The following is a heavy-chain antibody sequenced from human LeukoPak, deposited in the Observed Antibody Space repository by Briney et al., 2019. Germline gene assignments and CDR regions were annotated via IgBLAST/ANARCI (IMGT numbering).Heavy chain of an antibody. CDR2: IRSDGSDA. J-gene: IGHJ4*02. CDR3: ARDWFHAIDY. CDR1: GFDLSRDS. Sequence: PGGSLRLSCEASGFDLSRDSMNWVRQAPGMGLEWVSRIRSDGSDARYAESVKGRFTISRDNAKNTLYLQMNSLRDEDTAVYYCARDWFHAIDYWGQGTLVTVSS. D-gene: IGHD2/OR15-2a*01. V-gene: IGHV3-74*01.